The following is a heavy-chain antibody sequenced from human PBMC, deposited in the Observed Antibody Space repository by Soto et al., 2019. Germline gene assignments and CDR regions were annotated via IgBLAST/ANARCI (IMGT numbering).Heavy chain of an antibody. CDR2: SSNSGTFS. Sequence: GSLSLSFEGSGFTFSYYYRSWIRQAPGKGLEWISYSSNSGTFSRYADSVKGRFSISRDNTKNLLYLQMNSLRAEDTAVYYCARSGDNYNRLDYWGQRSPVTVSS. J-gene: IGHJ4*02. CDR3: ARSGDNYNRLDY. D-gene: IGHD1-1*01. CDR1: GFTFSYYY. V-gene: IGHV3-11*06.